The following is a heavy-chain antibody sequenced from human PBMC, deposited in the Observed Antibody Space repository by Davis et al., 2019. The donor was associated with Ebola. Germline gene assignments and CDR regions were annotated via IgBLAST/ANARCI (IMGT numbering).Heavy chain of an antibody. Sequence: AASVKVSCKASGYTFTNYGITWVRQAPGQGLEWMGWINPHNGNTNYAQNFQGRVIMTSDTTTTTAYMEVGSLRSDDTAVYYCARAQFPTTSDHWGQGTLVTVSS. CDR1: GYTFTNYG. J-gene: IGHJ4*02. CDR3: ARAQFPTTSDH. D-gene: IGHD1-1*01. V-gene: IGHV1-18*04. CDR2: INPHNGNT.